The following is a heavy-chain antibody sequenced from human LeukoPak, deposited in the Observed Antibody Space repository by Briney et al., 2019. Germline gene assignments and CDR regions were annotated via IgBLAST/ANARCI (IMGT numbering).Heavy chain of an antibody. CDR1: GGSISSSSYY. V-gene: IGHV4-39*07. CDR3: ARDLEDYDAFDI. D-gene: IGHD3/OR15-3a*01. J-gene: IGHJ3*02. CDR2: IYYSGST. Sequence: PSETLSLTCTVSGGSISSSSYYWGWLRQPPGKGLEWIGSIYYSGSTYYNPSLKSRVTISVDTSKNQFSLKLSSVTAADTAVYYCARDLEDYDAFDIWGQGTMVTVSS.